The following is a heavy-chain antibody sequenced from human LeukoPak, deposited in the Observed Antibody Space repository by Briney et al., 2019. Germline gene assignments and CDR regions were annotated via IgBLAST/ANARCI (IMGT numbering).Heavy chain of an antibody. CDR3: ARDRDSYGHHYYYGMDV. V-gene: IGHV1-2*02. CDR2: INPNSGGT. D-gene: IGHD5-18*01. J-gene: IGHJ6*02. Sequence: ASVKVSCKASGYTFTGYYMHWVRQAPGQGLEWMGWINPNSGGTNYAQKFQGRVTMTRDTSISTAYMELSRLRSDDTAVYYCARDRDSYGHHYYYGMDVWGQGTTVTVSS. CDR1: GYTFTGYY.